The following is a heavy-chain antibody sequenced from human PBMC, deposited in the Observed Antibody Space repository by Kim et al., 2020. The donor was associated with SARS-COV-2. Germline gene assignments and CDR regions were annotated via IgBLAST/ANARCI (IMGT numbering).Heavy chain of an antibody. CDR3: ARDRELLWFGEIDY. Sequence: ASVKVSCKASGYTFTSYAMHWVRQAPGQRLEWMGWINAGNGNTKYSQKFQGRVTITRDTSASTAYMELSSLRSEDTAVYYCARDRELLWFGEIDYWGQGTLVTVSS. CDR2: INAGNGNT. D-gene: IGHD3-10*01. CDR1: GYTFTSYA. V-gene: IGHV1-3*01. J-gene: IGHJ4*02.